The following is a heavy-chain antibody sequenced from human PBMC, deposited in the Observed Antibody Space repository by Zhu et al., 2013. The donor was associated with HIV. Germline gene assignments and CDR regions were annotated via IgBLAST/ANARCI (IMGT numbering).Heavy chain of an antibody. J-gene: IGHJ6*02. V-gene: IGHV1-69*06. CDR3: ATGVSTRKPYYGLDV. Sequence: QVQLVQSGAEVRKPGSAVKVSCKPSGGTLSNYAVNWVRQAPGQGPEWMGGSIPIFETPNYAQKFQGRVTMTADKSTNTAYMELRSLRSEDTAVYYCATGVSTRKPYYGLDVWGQGTTVTVSS. CDR2: SIPIFETP. CDR1: GGTLSNYA.